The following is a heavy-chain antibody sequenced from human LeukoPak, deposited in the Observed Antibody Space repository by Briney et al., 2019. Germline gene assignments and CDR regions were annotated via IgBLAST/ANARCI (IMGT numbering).Heavy chain of an antibody. V-gene: IGHV3-74*01. CDR2: MDSDGSNT. D-gene: IGHD3-10*01. J-gene: IGHJ4*02. Sequence: PGGSLRLSCAASGFTLTSFWMHWVRQAPGKGLVWVSRMDSDGSNTNYADSVKGRFTMSRDNAENTVYLQMNSLRAEDTAVYYCARGGNFASGSFDYWGQGTLASVSS. CDR1: GFTLTSFW. CDR3: ARGGNFASGSFDY.